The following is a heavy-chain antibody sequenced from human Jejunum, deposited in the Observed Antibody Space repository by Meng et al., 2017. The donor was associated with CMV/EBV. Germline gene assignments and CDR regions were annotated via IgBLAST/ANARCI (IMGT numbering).Heavy chain of an antibody. Sequence: KVSCKASGYTFTGYYMHWVRQAPGQGLEWMGRLNPDAGGTNYAQEFQGRVTMTRDTSISTAYMELSRLTSDDTAVYFCMTVTGNYPYWGQGALVTVSS. CDR1: GYTFTGYY. CDR2: LNPDAGGT. V-gene: IGHV1-2*06. J-gene: IGHJ4*02. D-gene: IGHD1-7*01. CDR3: MTVTGNYPY.